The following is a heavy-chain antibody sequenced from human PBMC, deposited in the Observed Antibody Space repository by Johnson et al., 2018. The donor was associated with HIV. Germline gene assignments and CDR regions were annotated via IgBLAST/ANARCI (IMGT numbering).Heavy chain of an antibody. CDR2: INWNGGST. CDR1: GVTFSTYA. D-gene: IGHD6-19*01. Sequence: VQLVESGGGVVQPGRSLRLSCAASGVTFSTYAMHWVRQTPGKGLEWVSDINWNGGSTGYADSVKGRFTISRDNAKNSLYLQKKRQRAKDMAVYYCVRGAGSSGWYFSSAFDIWGQGAMVTVSS. J-gene: IGHJ3*02. V-gene: IGHV3-20*04. CDR3: VRGAGSSGWYFSSAFDI.